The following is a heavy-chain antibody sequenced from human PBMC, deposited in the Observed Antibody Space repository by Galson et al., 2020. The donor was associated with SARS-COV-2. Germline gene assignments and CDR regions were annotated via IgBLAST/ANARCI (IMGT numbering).Heavy chain of an antibody. D-gene: IGHD6-13*01. CDR1: GYTLTELS. Sequence: TSVQVPCKVSGYTLTELSLHWVRQAPGQGLEWLGGFDPADGETIYAQKFPGRVTMTEDTSTDTVYMELSSLRSEDTAVYYCATGAAAGIVGWFDPWGQGTLVTVSS. CDR2: FDPADGET. J-gene: IGHJ5*02. V-gene: IGHV1-24*01. CDR3: ATGAAAGIVGWFDP.